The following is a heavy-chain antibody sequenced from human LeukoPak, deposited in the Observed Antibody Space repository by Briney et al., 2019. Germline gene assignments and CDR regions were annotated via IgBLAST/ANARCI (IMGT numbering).Heavy chain of an antibody. Sequence: GGSLRLSCAVPGFTFSGFWMSWSRQAPGKGLEWVASINSDGSEGYYADVVKGRFTISRDNAKNSLYLQINSLRAEDTAVYYCARSSYSSSSSVWGQGTMVTVSS. CDR1: GFTFSGFW. V-gene: IGHV3-7*03. D-gene: IGHD6-6*01. J-gene: IGHJ3*01. CDR2: INSDGSEG. CDR3: ARSSYSSSSSV.